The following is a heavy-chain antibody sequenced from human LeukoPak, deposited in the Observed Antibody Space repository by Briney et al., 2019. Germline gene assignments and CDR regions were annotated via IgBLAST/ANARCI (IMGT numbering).Heavy chain of an antibody. V-gene: IGHV3-23*01. CDR3: ARVGYSSDWYGGYYYYGMDV. D-gene: IGHD6-19*01. CDR2: ISGSGANT. Sequence: GGSLRLSCAASGFTPSSYAMSWVRQAPGKGLEWVSAISGSGANTYYADSVKGRFTISRDNSKNSLYLQMNSLRAEDTAVYYCARVGYSSDWYGGYYYYGMDVWGQGTTVTVSS. CDR1: GFTPSSYA. J-gene: IGHJ6*02.